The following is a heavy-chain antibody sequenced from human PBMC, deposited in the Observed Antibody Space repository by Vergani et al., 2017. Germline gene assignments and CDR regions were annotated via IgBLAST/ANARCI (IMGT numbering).Heavy chain of an antibody. Sequence: QVQLVESGGGVVQPGRSLRLSCAASGFTFSNYAMHWVRQAPGKGLEWVAIISYDGSNKYYADSVKGRFTISRDNSKNTLYLQMNSLRAEDTAVYYCAGDYGAPGADAFDIWGQGTMVTVSS. V-gene: IGHV3-30-3*01. CDR2: ISYDGSNK. CDR1: GFTFSNYA. CDR3: AGDYGAPGADAFDI. D-gene: IGHD4/OR15-4a*01. J-gene: IGHJ3*02.